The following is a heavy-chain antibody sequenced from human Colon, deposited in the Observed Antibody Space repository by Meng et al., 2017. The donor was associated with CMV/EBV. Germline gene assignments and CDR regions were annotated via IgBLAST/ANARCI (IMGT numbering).Heavy chain of an antibody. CDR2: TYYRSKWYN. CDR1: GDSVSSNSAA. V-gene: IGHV6-1*01. Sequence: SCAISGDSVSSNSAAWNWIRQSPSRGLEWLGRTYYRSKWYNDYAVSVKSRITTNPDTSKNQFSLQLNSVTPEDTAVYYCARQTYYYDSSGSPPPYYYYYGMDVWGQGTTVTVSS. D-gene: IGHD3-22*01. J-gene: IGHJ6*02. CDR3: ARQTYYYDSSGSPPPYYYYYGMDV.